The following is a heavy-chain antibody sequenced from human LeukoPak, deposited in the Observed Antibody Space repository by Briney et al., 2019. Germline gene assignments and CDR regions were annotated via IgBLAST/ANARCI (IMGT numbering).Heavy chain of an antibody. CDR1: GGTFSSYA. V-gene: IGHV1-69*06. Sequence: AASVKVSCKASGGTFSSYAISWVRQAPGQGLEWMGGIIPIFGTANYAQKFQGRVTITADKSTSTAYMELSSLRSEDTAVYYCARGQGSGWYILFDYWGQGTLVTVSS. CDR2: IIPIFGTA. D-gene: IGHD6-19*01. J-gene: IGHJ4*02. CDR3: ARGQGSGWYILFDY.